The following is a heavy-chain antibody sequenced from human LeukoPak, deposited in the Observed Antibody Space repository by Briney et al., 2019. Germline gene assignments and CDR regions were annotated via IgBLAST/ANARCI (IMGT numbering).Heavy chain of an antibody. CDR3: AREYELTPIYYFDY. Sequence: GGSLRLSCAASGFTFSSYAMHWVRQAPGKGLEWVAVISYDGSNKYYADSVKGRFTISRDNSKNTLYLQMNSLRAEDTAVYYRAREYELTPIYYFDYWGQGTLVTVSS. CDR1: GFTFSSYA. CDR2: ISYDGSNK. V-gene: IGHV3-30*04. J-gene: IGHJ4*02. D-gene: IGHD2-2*01.